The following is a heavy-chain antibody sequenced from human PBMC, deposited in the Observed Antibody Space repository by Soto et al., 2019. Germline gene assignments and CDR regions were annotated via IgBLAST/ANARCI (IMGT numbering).Heavy chain of an antibody. Sequence: SETLSLTCTVSGGSVSSGSYYWSWIRQPPGKGLEWIGYIYYSGSTNYNPSLKSRVTISVDTSKNQFSLKLSSVTAADTAVYYCARSWTYYDILTGFVRYYGMDVWGQGTTVTVSS. V-gene: IGHV4-61*01. CDR1: GGSVSSGSYY. CDR2: IYYSGST. J-gene: IGHJ6*02. D-gene: IGHD3-9*01. CDR3: ARSWTYYDILTGFVRYYGMDV.